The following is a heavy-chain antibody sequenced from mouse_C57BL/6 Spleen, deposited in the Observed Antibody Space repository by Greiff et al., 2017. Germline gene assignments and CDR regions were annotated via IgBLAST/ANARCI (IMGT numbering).Heavy chain of an antibody. D-gene: IGHD1-1*01. V-gene: IGHV1-55*01. J-gene: IGHJ1*03. CDR2: IYPGSGST. Sequence: QVQLQQPGAELVKPGASVQMSCKASGYTFTSYWLTWVKQRPGQGLEWIGDIYPGSGSTNYNEKFKSKATLTVDTSSSTAYMQLSSLTSEDSAVYYCARRSYGSSYGYFDVWGTGTTVTVSS. CDR1: GYTFTSYW. CDR3: ARRSYGSSYGYFDV.